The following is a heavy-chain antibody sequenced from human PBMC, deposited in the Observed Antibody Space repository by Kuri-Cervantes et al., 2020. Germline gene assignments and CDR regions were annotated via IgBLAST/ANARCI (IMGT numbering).Heavy chain of an antibody. J-gene: IGHJ3*02. D-gene: IGHD4-17*01. V-gene: IGHV4-59*01. CDR1: GGSISSYY. CDR2: IYYSGST. Sequence: GSLRLSCTVSGGSISSYYWSWIRQPPGKGLEWIGYIYYSGSTNYNPSLKSRVTTSGDTSKNQFSLKLSSVTAADTAVYYCARAVTNIRFSMRDAFDIWGQGTMVTVSS. CDR3: ARAVTNIRFSMRDAFDI.